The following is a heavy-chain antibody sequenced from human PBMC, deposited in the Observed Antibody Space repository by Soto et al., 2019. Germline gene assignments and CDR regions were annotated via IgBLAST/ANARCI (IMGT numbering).Heavy chain of an antibody. V-gene: IGHV3-21*01. CDR2: ISSSSSYI. Sequence: GGSLRLSCAASGFTLSSYSMNWVRQAPGKGLEWVSSISSSSSYIYYSDSVKGRFTISRDNAKNSLYLQMNSLSAEDTAVYYCARDRHYYDSSGDPKPFDYWGQGPLVTVSS. J-gene: IGHJ4*02. CDR3: ARDRHYYDSSGDPKPFDY. CDR1: GFTLSSYS. D-gene: IGHD3-22*01.